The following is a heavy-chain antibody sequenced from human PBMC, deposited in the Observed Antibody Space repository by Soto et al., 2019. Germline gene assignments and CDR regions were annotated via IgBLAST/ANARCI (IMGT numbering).Heavy chain of an antibody. J-gene: IGHJ6*02. CDR2: ISSSSSYI. V-gene: IGHV3-21*01. Sequence: GGSLRLSCAASGFTFSSYSMNWVRQAPGKGLEWVSSISSSSSYIYYADSVKGRFTISRDNAKNSLYLQMNSLRAEDTAVYYCAGDRAVDIVATPYYYYGMDVWGQGTTVTVSS. CDR1: GFTFSSYS. D-gene: IGHD5-12*01. CDR3: AGDRAVDIVATPYYYYGMDV.